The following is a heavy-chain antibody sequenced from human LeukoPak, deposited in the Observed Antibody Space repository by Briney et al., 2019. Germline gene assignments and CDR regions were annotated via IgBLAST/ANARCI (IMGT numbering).Heavy chain of an antibody. CDR3: AKRAIMVRGVIIGEFDY. Sequence: QPGGSLRLSCAASGFTFSSYGMHWVRQAPGKGLEWVAVIWYDGSNKYYADSVKGRFTISRDNSKNTLYLQMNSLRAEDTAVYYCAKRAIMVRGVIIGEFDYWGQGTLVTVSS. J-gene: IGHJ4*02. V-gene: IGHV3-33*06. CDR1: GFTFSSYG. CDR2: IWYDGSNK. D-gene: IGHD3-10*01.